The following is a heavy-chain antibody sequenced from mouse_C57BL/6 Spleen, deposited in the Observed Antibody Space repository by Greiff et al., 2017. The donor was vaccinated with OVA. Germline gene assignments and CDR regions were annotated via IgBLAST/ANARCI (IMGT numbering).Heavy chain of an antibody. V-gene: IGHV5-9*01. J-gene: IGHJ3*01. CDR1: GFTFSSYT. Sequence: EVMLVESGGGLVKPGGSLKLSCAASGFTFSSYTMSWVRQTPEKRLEWVATISGGGGNTYYPDSVKGRFTISRDNAKNTPYLQMSSLRSEDTALYYCARSDSSGYPSWFAYWGQGTLVTVSA. D-gene: IGHD3-2*02. CDR2: ISGGGGNT. CDR3: ARSDSSGYPSWFAY.